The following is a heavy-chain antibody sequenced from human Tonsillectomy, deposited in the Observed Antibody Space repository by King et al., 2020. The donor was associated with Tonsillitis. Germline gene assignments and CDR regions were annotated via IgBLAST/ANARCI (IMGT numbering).Heavy chain of an antibody. CDR1: GFTFSSYA. V-gene: IGHV3-64D*06. CDR2: ISSNGGST. CDR3: VNFDSLGIRADAFDI. Sequence: VQLVESGGGLVQPGGSLRLSCSASGFTFSSYAMHWVRQAPGKGLEYVSAISSNGGSTYYAESVKGRFTISRDNSKNTLYLQMSSLRAEDTAVYYCVNFDSLGIRADAFDIWGQGTMVTVSS. D-gene: IGHD2-21*01. J-gene: IGHJ3*02.